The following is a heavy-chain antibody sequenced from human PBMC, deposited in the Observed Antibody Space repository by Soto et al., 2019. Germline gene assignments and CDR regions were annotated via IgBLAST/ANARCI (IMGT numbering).Heavy chain of an antibody. CDR1: GGTFSSYA. J-gene: IGHJ3*02. D-gene: IGHD3-22*01. CDR2: IIPIFGTA. Sequence: QVQLVQSGAEVKKPGSSVKVSCKASGGTFSSYAISWVRQAPGQGLEWMGGIIPIFGTANYAQKFQGRVTITADESTSTAYMELSSLRAEDTAVYYCARSRVTYYYDRSAFDIWGQGTMVTGSS. CDR3: ARSRVTYYYDRSAFDI. V-gene: IGHV1-69*01.